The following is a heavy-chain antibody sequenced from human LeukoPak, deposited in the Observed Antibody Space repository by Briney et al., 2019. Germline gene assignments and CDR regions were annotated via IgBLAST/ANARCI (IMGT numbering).Heavy chain of an antibody. CDR3: ARTYCTGDSCYYYFDY. V-gene: IGHV3-21*01. CDR1: GFTFSNYN. J-gene: IGHJ4*02. Sequence: GGSLRLSCAASGFTFSNYNMNWVRQAPGKGLEWVSSIVSTSTYIYYADSVKGRFTISRDNAKNSLFLQMNSLRAEDTGVYYCARTYCTGDSCYYYFDYWGQGTLVTVSS. D-gene: IGHD2-15*01. CDR2: IVSTSTYI.